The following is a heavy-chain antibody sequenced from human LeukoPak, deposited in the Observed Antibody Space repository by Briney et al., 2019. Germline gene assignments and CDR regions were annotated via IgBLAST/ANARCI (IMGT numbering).Heavy chain of an antibody. D-gene: IGHD4-11*01. Sequence: PSETLSLTCTVFGASMDIYYWNWIRQPAGKGLEWIGRIYSNGNSNYNPSLKSRVTMSVDTSNNQFSLKLNSVTAADTAVYYWARGPSPVTTYWGSAAYYMDAWGQGTTVTVSS. CDR3: ARGPSPVTTYWGSAAYYMDA. J-gene: IGHJ6*03. V-gene: IGHV4-4*07. CDR2: IYSNGNS. CDR1: GASMDIYY.